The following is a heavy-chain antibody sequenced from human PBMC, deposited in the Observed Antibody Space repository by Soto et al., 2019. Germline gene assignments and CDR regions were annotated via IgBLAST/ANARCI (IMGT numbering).Heavy chain of an antibody. Sequence: WGSLRLSCAASDFEFCIYGVDWVRQAPGKGLEWVAASSYDGRETFYADSAKGRFTVSKEMSKNTAFLQMNALRHEDTAVYFCARDSGWPILNFDNWGQGTPVTVSS. D-gene: IGHD3-10*01. V-gene: IGHV3-30*03. J-gene: IGHJ4*02. CDR3: ARDSGWPILNFDN. CDR1: DFEFCIYG. CDR2: SSYDGRET.